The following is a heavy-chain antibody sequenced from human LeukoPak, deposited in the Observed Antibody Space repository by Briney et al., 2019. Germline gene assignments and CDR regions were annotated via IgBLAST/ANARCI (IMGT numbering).Heavy chain of an antibody. CDR1: GFTFSDYY. V-gene: IGHV3-11*01. CDR2: ISSSGSTI. D-gene: IGHD6-19*01. Sequence: GGSLRLSCAASGFTFSDYYMSWIRQALGKGLEWVSYISSSGSTIYYADSVKGRFTISRDNSKNTLYLQMNSLRAEDTAVYYCARANSSGWYAIFDYWGQGTLVTVSS. CDR3: ARANSSGWYAIFDY. J-gene: IGHJ4*02.